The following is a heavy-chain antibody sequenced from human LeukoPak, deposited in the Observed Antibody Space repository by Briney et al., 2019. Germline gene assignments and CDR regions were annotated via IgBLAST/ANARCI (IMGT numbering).Heavy chain of an antibody. D-gene: IGHD3-22*01. CDR2: INHSGST. Sequence: PSETLSLTCAVYGGSFSGYYWSWIRQPPGKGLEWIGEINHSGSTNYNPSLKSRVTISVDTSKNQFSLKLSSVTAADTAVYYCARNKGYDSSGYYRRYNWFDPWGQGTLVTVSS. CDR1: GGSFSGYY. CDR3: ARNKGYDSSGYYRRYNWFDP. J-gene: IGHJ5*02. V-gene: IGHV4-34*01.